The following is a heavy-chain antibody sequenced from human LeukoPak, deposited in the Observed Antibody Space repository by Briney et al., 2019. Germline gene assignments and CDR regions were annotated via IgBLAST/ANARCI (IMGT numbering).Heavy chain of an antibody. CDR1: GFTFSSYA. CDR3: ARASYPYCGGDCYLSY. Sequence: GESLRLSCAASGFTFSSYAMHWVRQAPGKGLEWVAVISYDGSNKYYADSVKGRFTISRDNSKNTLYLQMNSLRAEDTAVYYCARASYPYCGGDCYLSYWGQGTLVTVSS. D-gene: IGHD2-21*02. V-gene: IGHV3-30-3*01. CDR2: ISYDGSNK. J-gene: IGHJ4*02.